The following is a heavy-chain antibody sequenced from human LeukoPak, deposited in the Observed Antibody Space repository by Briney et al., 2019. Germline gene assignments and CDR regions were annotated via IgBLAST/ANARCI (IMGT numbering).Heavy chain of an antibody. V-gene: IGHV4-34*01. J-gene: IGHJ4*02. D-gene: IGHD3-10*01. Sequence: SETLSLTCAVYGGSFSGYYWSWIRQPPGKGLEWIGEINHSGSTNYNPSLKSRVTISVDTSKNQFSLKLSSVTAADTAVYYCARVRSLYYFDYWGQGTLVTVSS. CDR1: GGSFSGYY. CDR3: ARVRSLYYFDY. CDR2: INHSGST.